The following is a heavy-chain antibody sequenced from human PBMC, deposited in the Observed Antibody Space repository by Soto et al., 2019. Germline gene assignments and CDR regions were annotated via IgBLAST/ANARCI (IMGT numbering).Heavy chain of an antibody. Sequence: EVQLLESGGDLVQPGGSLRLSCAASGFTFRTYAMSWVRQAPGKGLEWVSSISGSGGATYYADSVKGRFTISRDNSKNTLYLQMNSLKAEDTAVYYCAKSSHSSSWYSADYYYGMDVWGQGTTVTVSS. V-gene: IGHV3-23*01. CDR3: AKSSHSSSWYSADYYYGMDV. CDR2: ISGSGGAT. CDR1: GFTFRTYA. D-gene: IGHD6-13*01. J-gene: IGHJ6*02.